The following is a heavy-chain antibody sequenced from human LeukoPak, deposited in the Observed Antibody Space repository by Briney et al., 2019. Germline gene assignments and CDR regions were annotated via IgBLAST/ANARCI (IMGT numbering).Heavy chain of an antibody. Sequence: GGSLRLSCAASGFTFSSYGMHWVRQAPGKVLEWVAVTSYDGSNKYYADSVKGRFIISRDNSKNTLYLQMNSLRTEDTAVYYCAKDRLELRFLRASHFDYWGQGTLVTVS. CDR3: AKDRLELRFLRASHFDY. V-gene: IGHV3-30*18. CDR1: GFTFSSYG. CDR2: TSYDGSNK. J-gene: IGHJ4*02. D-gene: IGHD1-7*01.